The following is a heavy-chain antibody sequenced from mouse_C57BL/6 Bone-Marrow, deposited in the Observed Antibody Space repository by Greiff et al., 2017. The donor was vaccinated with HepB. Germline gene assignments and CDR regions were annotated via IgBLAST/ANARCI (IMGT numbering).Heavy chain of an antibody. Sequence: QVQLQQPGAELVRPGTSVKLSCKASGYTFTSYWMHWVKQRPGQGLEWIGVIDPSDSYTNYNQKFKGKATLTVDTSSSTAYMQLSSLTSEDSAVYYWARRRGLWFDYWGQGTTLTVSS. D-gene: IGHD2-2*01. V-gene: IGHV1-59*01. CDR1: GYTFTSYW. CDR2: IDPSDSYT. J-gene: IGHJ2*01. CDR3: ARRRGLWFDY.